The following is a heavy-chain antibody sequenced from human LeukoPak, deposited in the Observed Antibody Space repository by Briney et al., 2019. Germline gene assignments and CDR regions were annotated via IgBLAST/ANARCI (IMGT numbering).Heavy chain of an antibody. D-gene: IGHD2-2*02. Sequence: GGSLRLSCAASGFTFDDYAMHWVRQAPGKGLEWVSGISWNSGSIGYADSVKGRFTISRDNAKNSLYLQMNSLRAEDTALYYCAKSRYAVPAAILWWGQGTLVTVSS. CDR1: GFTFDDYA. CDR3: AKSRYAVPAAILW. J-gene: IGHJ4*02. CDR2: ISWNSGSI. V-gene: IGHV3-9*01.